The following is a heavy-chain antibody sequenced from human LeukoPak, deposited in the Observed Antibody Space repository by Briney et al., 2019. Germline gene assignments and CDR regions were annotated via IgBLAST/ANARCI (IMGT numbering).Heavy chain of an antibody. CDR2: IYTSGST. V-gene: IGHV4-4*07. D-gene: IGHD6-19*01. Sequence: SETLSLTCTVSGGSISSYYWSWIRQPAGKGLEWIGRIYTSGSTNYNPSLKSRVTMSVDTSKNQFSLKLSSVTAADTAVYYCARGEIIGSGWYLGDAFDIWGQGTMVTVSS. CDR3: ARGEIIGSGWYLGDAFDI. J-gene: IGHJ3*02. CDR1: GGSISSYY.